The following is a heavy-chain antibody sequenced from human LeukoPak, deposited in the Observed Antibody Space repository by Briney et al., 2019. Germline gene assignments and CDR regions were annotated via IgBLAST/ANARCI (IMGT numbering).Heavy chain of an antibody. J-gene: IGHJ4*02. Sequence: GGSLRLSCAASGFTFSSYAMSWVRQAPGKGLEWVSAISGSGGSTYYADSVKGRFTISRDNSKNTLYLQMNSPRAEDTAVYYCAKDWEELGTFDYWGQGTLVTVSS. CDR1: GFTFSSYA. CDR2: ISGSGGST. D-gene: IGHD7-27*01. CDR3: AKDWEELGTFDY. V-gene: IGHV3-23*01.